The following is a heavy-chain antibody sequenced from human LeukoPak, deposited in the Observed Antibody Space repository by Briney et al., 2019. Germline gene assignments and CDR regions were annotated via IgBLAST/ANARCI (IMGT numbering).Heavy chain of an antibody. D-gene: IGHD3-22*01. J-gene: IGHJ4*02. CDR1: GFTFSSYG. CDR3: ARAGDYYDSSGHYYALAY. CDR2: IRYDGSNK. Sequence: GGSLRLSCAASGFTFSSYGMHWVRQAPGKGLEWVAFIRYDGSNKYYADSVKGRFTISRDNSKNTLYLQMNSLRPEDTAVYYCARAGDYYDSSGHYYALAYWGQGTLVTVSS. V-gene: IGHV3-30*02.